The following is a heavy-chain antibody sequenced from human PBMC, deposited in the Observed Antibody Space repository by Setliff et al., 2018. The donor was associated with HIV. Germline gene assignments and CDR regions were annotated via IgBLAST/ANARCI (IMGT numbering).Heavy chain of an antibody. J-gene: IGHJ2*01. CDR3: GTVTAGHWYFDL. V-gene: IGHV4-4*09. CDR1: GGSITSYY. D-gene: IGHD2-21*02. Sequence: SETLSLTCTVSGGSITSYYWNWIRQSPGKGLEWIGYIYTSGITNYNPSLKSRVTISVDTSKNQFSLKLNSVTAADTAVYYCGTVTAGHWYFDLWGRGTLVTVSS. CDR2: IYTSGIT.